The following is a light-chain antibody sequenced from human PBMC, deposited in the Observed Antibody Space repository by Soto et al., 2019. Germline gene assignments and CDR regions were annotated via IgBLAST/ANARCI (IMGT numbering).Light chain of an antibody. Sequence: DIQMTQSPCCLSSSVGDIFTITCQASQDINNYLNWYQQKPGQAPKLLIYDASGLEVGVPARFSGSGSGTHFTLTISGLQPEDIATYYCQQFGDPTFTFGQGTGLEIK. CDR2: DAS. V-gene: IGKV1-33*01. J-gene: IGKJ5*01. CDR3: QQFGDPTFT. CDR1: QDINNY.